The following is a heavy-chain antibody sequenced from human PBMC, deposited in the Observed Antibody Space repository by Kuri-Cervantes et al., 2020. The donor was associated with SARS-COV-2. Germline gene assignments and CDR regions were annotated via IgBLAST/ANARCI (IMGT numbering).Heavy chain of an antibody. D-gene: IGHD2-21*01. CDR3: ARELLLDY. CDR1: GFTFSSYS. CDR2: ISSSSTI. J-gene: IGHJ4*02. Sequence: GESLKISCAASGFTFSSYSMNWVRQAPGKGLEWVSYISSSSTIYYADSVKGRFTISRDNAKNSLYLQMNSLRAEDTAVYYCARELLLDYWGQGTLVTVSS. V-gene: IGHV3-48*04.